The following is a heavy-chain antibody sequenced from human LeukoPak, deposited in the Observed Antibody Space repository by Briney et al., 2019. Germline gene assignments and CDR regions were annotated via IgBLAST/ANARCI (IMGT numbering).Heavy chain of an antibody. CDR1: GYSFTSYW. V-gene: IGHV5-51*01. D-gene: IGHD6-19*01. Sequence: GESLKISCKGSGYSFTSYWIGWVRRMPGKGLEWMGIIYPGDSDTSSSRSFQGQVTISADQSINTGYLQWSSLKASDTAMYYCARRDSSGWLDYWGQGTLVTVAS. J-gene: IGHJ4*02. CDR2: IYPGDSDT. CDR3: ARRDSSGWLDY.